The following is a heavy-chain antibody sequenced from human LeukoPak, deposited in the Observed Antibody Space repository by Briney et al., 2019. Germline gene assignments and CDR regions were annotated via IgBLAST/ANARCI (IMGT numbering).Heavy chain of an antibody. CDR3: ARDPEEQLVKSYFDY. CDR1: GFTFSSYA. D-gene: IGHD6-6*01. Sequence: GGSLRLSCAASGFTFSSYAMHWVRQGPGKGLEWVAVISYDGSNKYYADSVKGRFTISRDNSKNTLYLQMNSLRAEDTAVYYCARDPEEQLVKSYFDYWGQGTLVTVSS. V-gene: IGHV3-30*04. CDR2: ISYDGSNK. J-gene: IGHJ4*02.